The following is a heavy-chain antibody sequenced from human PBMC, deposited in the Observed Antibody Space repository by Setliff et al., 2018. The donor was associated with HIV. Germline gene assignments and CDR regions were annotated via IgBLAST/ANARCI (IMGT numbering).Heavy chain of an antibody. CDR2: IGTMYYSGNT. J-gene: IGHJ3*01. V-gene: IGHV4-39*01. CDR1: GDSINSGAYY. Sequence: KPSETLSLTCTVSGDSINSGAYYWGWIRQPPGKGLEWIGTIGTMYYSGNTYYNPSLRSRVTISIDTSKNQFSLKLTSVSAADTAIYYCARRFNSYDSSGFDPWGPGTMVTVSS. CDR3: ARRFNSYDSSGFDP. D-gene: IGHD3-22*01.